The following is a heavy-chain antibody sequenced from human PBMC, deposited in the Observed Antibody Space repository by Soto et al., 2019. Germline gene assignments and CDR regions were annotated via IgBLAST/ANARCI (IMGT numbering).Heavy chain of an antibody. V-gene: IGHV1-3*01. Sequence: ASVKVSCKASGYTFTSYAMHWLRQAPGQRLEWMGWINAGNGNTKYSQKFQGRVTITRDTSASTAYMELSSLRSEDTAVYYCASDIAVRHDPQYYFDHWGQGTLVTVSS. CDR3: ASDIAVRHDPQYYFDH. J-gene: IGHJ4*02. D-gene: IGHD6-19*01. CDR1: GYTFTSYA. CDR2: INAGNGNT.